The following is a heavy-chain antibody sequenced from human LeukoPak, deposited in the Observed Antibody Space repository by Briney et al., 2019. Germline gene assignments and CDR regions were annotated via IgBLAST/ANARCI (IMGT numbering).Heavy chain of an antibody. CDR1: GGSFSGYY. D-gene: IGHD2-21*01. V-gene: IGHV4-34*01. Sequence: SETLSLTCAVYGGSFSGYYWSWIRQPPGKGLXXIGEIHHSGSTNYNPSLKSRVTISVDTSKNQFSLKLTPVTAADTAVYYCARGGGDYWYFDLWGRGTLVTVSS. J-gene: IGHJ2*01. CDR2: IHHSGST. CDR3: ARGGGDYWYFDL.